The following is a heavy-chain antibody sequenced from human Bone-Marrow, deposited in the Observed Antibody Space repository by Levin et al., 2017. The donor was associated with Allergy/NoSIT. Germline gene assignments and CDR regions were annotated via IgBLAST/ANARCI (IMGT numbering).Heavy chain of an antibody. Sequence: PGGSLRLSCKASGYTFTSYGISWVRQAPGQGLEWMGWISAYNGNTNYAQKLQGRVTMTTDTSTSTAYMELRSLRSDDTAVYYCARGNGYSCGWYSAPGDAFDIWGQGTMVTVSS. CDR2: ISAYNGNT. V-gene: IGHV1-18*01. D-gene: IGHD6-19*01. CDR1: GYTFTSYG. CDR3: ARGNGYSCGWYSAPGDAFDI. J-gene: IGHJ3*02.